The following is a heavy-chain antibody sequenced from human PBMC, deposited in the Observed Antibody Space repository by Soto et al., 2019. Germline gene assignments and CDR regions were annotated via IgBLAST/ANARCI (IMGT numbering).Heavy chain of an antibody. CDR2: IIPIFGTA. D-gene: IGHD3-22*01. Sequence: SVKVSCKASGGTFSSYAISWVRQAPGQGLEWMGGIIPIFGTANYAQKFQGRVTITADESTSTAYMELSSLRSEDTAVYYCATLPAYYYDSSGPYYFDYWGQGTLVTVSS. J-gene: IGHJ4*02. V-gene: IGHV1-69*13. CDR3: ATLPAYYYDSSGPYYFDY. CDR1: GGTFSSYA.